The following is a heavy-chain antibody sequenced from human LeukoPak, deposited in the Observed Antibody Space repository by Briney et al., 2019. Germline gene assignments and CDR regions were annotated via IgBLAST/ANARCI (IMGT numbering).Heavy chain of an antibody. Sequence: SETLSLTCTVSGGSLSSYYWSWIRQPPGKGLEWIGYIYYSGSAKYNPSLKSRVTISVDTSKNQYSLKLSSVTAGDTAVYYCARAPGIAAAGTHFDFWGQGTLVTVSS. CDR1: GGSLSSYY. J-gene: IGHJ4*02. CDR2: IYYSGSA. CDR3: ARAPGIAAAGTHFDF. V-gene: IGHV4-59*01. D-gene: IGHD6-13*01.